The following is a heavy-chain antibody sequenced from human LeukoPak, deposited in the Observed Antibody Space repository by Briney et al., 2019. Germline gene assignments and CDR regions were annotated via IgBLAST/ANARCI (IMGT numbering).Heavy chain of an antibody. CDR1: GASISSYY. V-gene: IGHV4-59*08. CDR2: ISYIGST. D-gene: IGHD1-1*01. Sequence: SSETLSLTCTVSGASISSYYWSWIRQPPGKGVEWVGYISYIGSTNYNPSLHSLVTISVDTSKNQFSLKLSSVTAADTAVYYCARAVGVGRGTYFDLWGRGTLVTVSS. CDR3: ARAVGVGRGTYFDL. J-gene: IGHJ2*01.